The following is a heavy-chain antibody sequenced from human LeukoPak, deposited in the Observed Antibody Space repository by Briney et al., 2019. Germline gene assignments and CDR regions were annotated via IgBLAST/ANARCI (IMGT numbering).Heavy chain of an antibody. D-gene: IGHD3-10*01. CDR3: ASGYGSGINWFDP. J-gene: IGHJ5*02. CDR1: GYTFTSNY. CDR2: INPSGGST. Sequence: ASVKVSCKASGYTFTSNYIHWLRQAPGQGLEWMGIINPSGGSTSHAQKFQGRVTMTRDTSTSTVYMELSSLRSEDTAVYYCASGYGSGINWFDPWGQGTLVTVSS. V-gene: IGHV1-46*01.